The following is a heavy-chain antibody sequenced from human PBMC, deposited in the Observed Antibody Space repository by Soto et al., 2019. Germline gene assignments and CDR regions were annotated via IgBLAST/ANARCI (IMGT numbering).Heavy chain of an antibody. CDR1: GGSVSSSSYY. J-gene: IGHJ5*02. Sequence: PSETLSLTCTVSGGSVSSSSYYWGWIRQPPGKGLEWIGSIYYSGSTYYNPSLKSRVTISVDTSKNQFSLKLSSVTAADTAVYYCARHYLGYCSSTSCYWFDPWGQGTLVTVS. CDR3: ARHYLGYCSSTSCYWFDP. V-gene: IGHV4-39*01. CDR2: IYYSGST. D-gene: IGHD2-2*01.